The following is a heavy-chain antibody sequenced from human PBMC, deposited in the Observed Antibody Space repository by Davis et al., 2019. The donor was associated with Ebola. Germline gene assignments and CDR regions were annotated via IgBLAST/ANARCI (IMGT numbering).Heavy chain of an antibody. CDR3: ARDLPGGDWYFDL. J-gene: IGHJ2*01. D-gene: IGHD1-14*01. V-gene: IGHV3-30*19. CDR2: ISYDGSNK. CDR1: GFIFSNYA. Sequence: GESLKISCAASGFIFSNYAMHWVRQAPGKGLEWVAVISYDGSNKYYADSVKGRFTISRDNSKNTLYLQMSSLRAEDTAVYYCARDLPGGDWYFDLWGRGTLVTVSS.